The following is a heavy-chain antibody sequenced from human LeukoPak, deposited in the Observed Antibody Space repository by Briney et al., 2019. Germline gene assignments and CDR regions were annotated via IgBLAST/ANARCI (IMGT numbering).Heavy chain of an antibody. D-gene: IGHD4-17*01. CDR1: GGPFRGYY. CDR3: ARGDYGPHDY. V-gene: IGHV4-34*01. J-gene: IGHJ4*02. CDR2: SNHSGIT. Sequence: KPSETLSLTCAVYGGPFRGYYWSWIRQPPGKGLEWIGESNHSGITNYNPSLKSRVTISVDTSKNQFSLKLSSVTAADTAVYYCARGDYGPHDYWGQGTLVTVSS.